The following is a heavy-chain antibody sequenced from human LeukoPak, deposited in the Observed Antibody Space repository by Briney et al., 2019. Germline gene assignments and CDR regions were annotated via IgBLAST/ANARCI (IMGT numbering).Heavy chain of an antibody. CDR2: ISAYNGNT. D-gene: IGHD6-19*01. CDR3: ARREQWLVGDDY. Sequence: SVKVSCKASGYSFTSYGISWVRQPPGQGLEGMGWISAYNGNTNYAQKLQGRVTMTTDTSTSTAYMELRSLRSDDTAVYYCARREQWLVGDDYWGQGTLVTVSS. CDR1: GYSFTSYG. J-gene: IGHJ4*02. V-gene: IGHV1-18*01.